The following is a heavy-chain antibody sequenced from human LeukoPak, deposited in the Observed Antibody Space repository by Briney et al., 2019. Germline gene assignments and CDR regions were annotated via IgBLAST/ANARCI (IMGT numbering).Heavy chain of an antibody. CDR1: GFTFSSYA. CDR3: AKEGSSSWYYFDY. D-gene: IGHD6-6*01. J-gene: IGHJ4*02. CDR2: ISSNGYNT. Sequence: GGSLRLSWAASGFTFSSYAMHLGRQAPGKGLEYISAISSNGYNTYYAKSVKGRFHLSRDHSKNPLYLEMNSLRAEDKGVYYCAKEGSSSWYYFDYWGQGPLVTVSS. V-gene: IGHV3-64*01.